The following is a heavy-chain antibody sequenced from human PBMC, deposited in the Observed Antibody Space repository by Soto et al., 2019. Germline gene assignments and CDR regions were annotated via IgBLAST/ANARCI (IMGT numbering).Heavy chain of an antibody. CDR2: INAGNGNT. D-gene: IGHD6-13*01. CDR3: ARDPGYSIFDY. Sequence: ASVTVSCKASGYTFTSYAMHWVRQAPGQRLEWMGWINAGNGNTKYSQKFQGRVTITRDTSASTAYMALSSLRSEDTAVYYCARDPGYSIFDYWGQGTLVTVSS. J-gene: IGHJ4*02. CDR1: GYTFTSYA. V-gene: IGHV1-3*01.